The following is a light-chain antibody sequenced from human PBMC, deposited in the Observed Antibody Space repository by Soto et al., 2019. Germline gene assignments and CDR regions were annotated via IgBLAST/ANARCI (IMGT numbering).Light chain of an antibody. CDR2: DVT. V-gene: IGLV2-14*01. J-gene: IGLJ2*01. CDR3: TSYTNSKTLI. CDR1: SSDIGLYNY. Sequence: QSALTQPASVSGSPGQSVTISCTGTSSDIGLYNYVSWYQQHPAKAPKLMVYDVTHRPSGVSNRFSGSKSGNTASLTISGLLVEDEADYYCTSYTNSKTLIFGGGTKLTVL.